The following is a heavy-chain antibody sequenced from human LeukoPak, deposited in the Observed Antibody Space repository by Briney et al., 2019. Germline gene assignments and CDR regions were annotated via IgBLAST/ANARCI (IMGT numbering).Heavy chain of an antibody. J-gene: IGHJ6*03. Sequence: SVKVSCKASGGTFSSYAISWVRQAPGQGLEWMGGIIPIFGTANYAQKFQGRVTITADKSTSTAYMELSSLRSEDTAVYYCARGTARGGYYYYYYYMDVWGKGTTVTVSS. D-gene: IGHD5-18*01. CDR1: GGTFSSYA. CDR2: IIPIFGTA. CDR3: ARGTARGGYYYYYYYMDV. V-gene: IGHV1-69*06.